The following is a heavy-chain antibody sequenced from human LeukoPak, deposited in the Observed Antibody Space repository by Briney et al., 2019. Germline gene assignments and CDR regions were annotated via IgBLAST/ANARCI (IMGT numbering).Heavy chain of an antibody. CDR3: ASGLGYAFDY. CDR1: GGSISSYY. CDR2: IYYSGST. J-gene: IGHJ4*02. V-gene: IGHV4-59*01. Sequence: KPSETLSLTCTVSGGSISSYYWSWIRQPPGKGLEWIGYIYYSGSTNYNPSLKSRVTISVDTSKNQFSLKLSSVTAADTAVYYCASGLGYAFDYWGQGTLVTVSS. D-gene: IGHD2-2*01.